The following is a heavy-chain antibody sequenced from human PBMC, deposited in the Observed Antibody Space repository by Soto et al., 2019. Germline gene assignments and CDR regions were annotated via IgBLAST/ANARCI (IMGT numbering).Heavy chain of an antibody. Sequence: VESLKISWKGSGYSFTSYWIGCVRQMPGKGLEWMGIIYPGDSDTRYSPSFQGQVTISADKSISTDYLQRSSLKASDTAMYYCARPLTTVAHHSSGMDVWGQGTTVTVSS. D-gene: IGHD4-17*01. CDR1: GYSFTSYW. J-gene: IGHJ6*02. CDR3: ARPLTTVAHHSSGMDV. V-gene: IGHV5-51*01. CDR2: IYPGDSDT.